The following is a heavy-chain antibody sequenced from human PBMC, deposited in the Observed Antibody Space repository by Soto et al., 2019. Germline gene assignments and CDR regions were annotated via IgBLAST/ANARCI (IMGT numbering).Heavy chain of an antibody. CDR1: GYTFTRYA. J-gene: IGHJ5*02. Sequence: QVQLVQSGAEVKKPGASVQVSCKASGYTFTRYAMPWVRQAPGQGREWMGWINTGNGNTHYSQKFQGRVTFTRDASATTAYMELSSLTSEDTAVYFCSRNVDWCDPWVQGPLVTVSS. V-gene: IGHV1-3*04. CDR3: SRNVDWCDP. CDR2: INTGNGNT.